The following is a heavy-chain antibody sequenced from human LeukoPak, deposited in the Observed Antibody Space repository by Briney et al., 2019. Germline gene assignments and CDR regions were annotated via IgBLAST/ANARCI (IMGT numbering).Heavy chain of an antibody. Sequence: ASVRVSCKASGGTFSSYTISWVRQAPGQGLEWMGRIIPILGIANYAQKFQGRVTITADKSTSTAYMELSSLRSEDTAVYYCARGKRSSEVDVWGQGTTVTVSS. CDR2: IIPILGIA. CDR1: GGTFSSYT. D-gene: IGHD6-19*01. J-gene: IGHJ6*02. V-gene: IGHV1-69*02. CDR3: ARGKRSSEVDV.